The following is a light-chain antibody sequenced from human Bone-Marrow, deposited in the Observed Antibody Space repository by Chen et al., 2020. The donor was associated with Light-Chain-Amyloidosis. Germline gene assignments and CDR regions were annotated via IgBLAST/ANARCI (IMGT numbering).Light chain of an antibody. J-gene: IGLJ3*02. CDR3: QSCHGSSQRL. CDR2: EDV. V-gene: IGLV6-57*01. CDR1: SGSIATNY. Sequence: NFMLTQPHSVSESPVKTVIISCTRSSGSIATNYVQWYQQRPGSSSTTVIYEDVQSPSGVPDRVSSSIDRSSNSAALTISGLMTEDEAVCYCQSCHGSSQRLFGGGTKLTVL.